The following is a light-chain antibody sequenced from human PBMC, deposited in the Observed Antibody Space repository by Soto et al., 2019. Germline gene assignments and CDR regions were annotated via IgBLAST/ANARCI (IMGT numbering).Light chain of an antibody. CDR3: AAWDSSLSAGV. V-gene: IGLV1-51*02. CDR2: ENN. Sequence: QSVLTQPPSVSAAPGQKVTISCSGSSSNIGNSFVSWYLQLPGTAPKLLIHENNKRPSGIPDRFSGSKSGTSATLGITGLQTGYEADYYCAAWDSSLSAGVFGGGTKVTVL. CDR1: SSNIGNSF. J-gene: IGLJ2*01.